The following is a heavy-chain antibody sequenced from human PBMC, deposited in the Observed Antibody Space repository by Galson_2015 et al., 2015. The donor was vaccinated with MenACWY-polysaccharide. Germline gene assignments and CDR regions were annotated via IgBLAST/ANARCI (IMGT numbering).Heavy chain of an antibody. J-gene: IGHJ3*02. CDR3: AKRMTTVGAFDI. V-gene: IGHV3-23*01. CDR1: GFTFSSCA. CDR2: ISGSGGTT. D-gene: IGHD4-23*01. Sequence: SLRLSCEASGFTFSSCAMSWVRQAPGKGLEWVSGISGSGGTTYYADSVKGRFTISRDNSKNTLYLQMNSLRAEDTAVYYCAKRMTTVGAFDIWGHGTMVTVSS.